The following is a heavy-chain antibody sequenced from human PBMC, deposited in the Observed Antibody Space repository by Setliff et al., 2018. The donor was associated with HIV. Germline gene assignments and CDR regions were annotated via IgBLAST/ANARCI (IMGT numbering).Heavy chain of an antibody. J-gene: IGHJ4*02. CDR3: ARDDYGDYVGDY. CDR1: GYTFTRYG. Sequence: GASVKVSCKASGYTFTRYGISWVRQAPGLGLEWMGWISAYNGDSNYAQKLQGRVTMTTDTSTSTAYMELRSLRSDDTAVYYCARDDYGDYVGDYWGQGTLVTVSS. D-gene: IGHD4-17*01. V-gene: IGHV1-18*01. CDR2: ISAYNGDS.